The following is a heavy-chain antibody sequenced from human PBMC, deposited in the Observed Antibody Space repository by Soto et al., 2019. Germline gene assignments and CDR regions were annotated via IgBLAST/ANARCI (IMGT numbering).Heavy chain of an antibody. J-gene: IGHJ1*01. D-gene: IGHD6-19*01. Sequence: ASVKVSCKASGYTFTSYAMHWVRQAPGQRLEWMGWINAGNGNTKYSQKFQGRVTITRDTSASTAYMELSSLRSEDTAVYYCARSRIAVAEEYFQHWGQGTLVTVSS. V-gene: IGHV1-3*01. CDR3: ARSRIAVAEEYFQH. CDR1: GYTFTSYA. CDR2: INAGNGNT.